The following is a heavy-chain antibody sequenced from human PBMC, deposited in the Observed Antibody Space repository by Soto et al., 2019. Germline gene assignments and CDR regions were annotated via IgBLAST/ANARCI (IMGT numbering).Heavy chain of an antibody. Sequence: QVQLVRSGAEVKKPGASVKVSCKASGYTFTSYDINWVRQATGQGLEWMGWMNPNSGNTGYAQKFQGRITMTRNTSITTAYMELSSLRSEDTAVYYCARGPYYYYYMDVWGKGTTVTVSS. CDR2: MNPNSGNT. J-gene: IGHJ6*03. CDR3: ARGPYYYYYMDV. V-gene: IGHV1-8*01. CDR1: GYTFTSYD.